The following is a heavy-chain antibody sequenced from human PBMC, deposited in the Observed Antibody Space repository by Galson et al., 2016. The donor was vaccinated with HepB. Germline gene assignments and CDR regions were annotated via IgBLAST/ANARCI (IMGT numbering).Heavy chain of an antibody. D-gene: IGHD3-10*01. Sequence: SLRLSCAASGYTFTNYDIHWVRQAPGTGLVWVSRINIDGNSITYADSVKGRFAISRDNAKNTVHLQTNSLRAEDTAVYYCTRDYYGSLDHWGQGTLVTVSS. V-gene: IGHV3-74*01. CDR2: INIDGNSI. CDR1: GYTFTNYD. J-gene: IGHJ4*02. CDR3: TRDYYGSLDH.